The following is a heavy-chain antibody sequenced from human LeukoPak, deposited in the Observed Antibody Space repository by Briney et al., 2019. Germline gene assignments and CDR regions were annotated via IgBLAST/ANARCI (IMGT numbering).Heavy chain of an antibody. J-gene: IGHJ4*02. CDR2: INHSGST. V-gene: IGHV4-34*01. Sequence: SETLSLTCAVYGGSFSGYCWSWIRQPPGKGLEWIGEINHSGSTNYNPSLKSRVTISVDTSKKQFSLKLSSVTAADTAVYYCVTYYFDSSGPKKNYWGQGTLVTVSS. CDR1: GGSFSGYC. CDR3: VTYYFDSSGPKKNY. D-gene: IGHD3-22*01.